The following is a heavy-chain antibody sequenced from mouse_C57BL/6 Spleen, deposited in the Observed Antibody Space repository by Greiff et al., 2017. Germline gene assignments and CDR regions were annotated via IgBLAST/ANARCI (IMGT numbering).Heavy chain of an antibody. CDR2: IYPGGGYT. Sequence: QVQLQQSGAELVRPGTSVKMSCKASGYTFTNYWIGWAKQRPGHGLEWIGDIYPGGGYTNYNEKFKGKATLTADKSSSTAYMQFSSLTSEDSAIYYCARSPYYYFDYWGQGTTLTVSS. J-gene: IGHJ2*01. D-gene: IGHD6-5*01. V-gene: IGHV1-63*01. CDR3: ARSPYYYFDY. CDR1: GYTFTNYW.